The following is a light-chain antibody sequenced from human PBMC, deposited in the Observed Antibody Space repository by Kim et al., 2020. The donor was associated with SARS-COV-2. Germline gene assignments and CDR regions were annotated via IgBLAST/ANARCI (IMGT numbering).Light chain of an antibody. CDR2: QDY. CDR1: NIKYKE. CDR3: QVYDSSTTSVV. Sequence: SYELTQPLSVSVSPGQTATITCGGDNIKYKEVPWYQQRPGQAPVLVIYQDYNRAFGIPERFSASTADNTATLTISSAQVEDEADYYCQVYDSSTTSVVFGGGTKLTVL. J-gene: IGLJ2*01. V-gene: IGLV3-9*01.